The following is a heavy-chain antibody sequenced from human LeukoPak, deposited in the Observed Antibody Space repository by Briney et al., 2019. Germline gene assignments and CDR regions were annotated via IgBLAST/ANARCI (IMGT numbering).Heavy chain of an antibody. V-gene: IGHV4-34*01. CDR1: GGSFSAYY. J-gene: IGHJ4*02. D-gene: IGHD3-16*01. CDR2: INHSGSI. CDR3: AMVVWGSYFDY. Sequence: SETLSLTCAVYGGSFSAYYWSVIRQPPGKGLEWIGEINHSGSINYNPSLKSRVTTSVDTPKNQFSLKLSSVTAADTAVYYCAMVVWGSYFDYWGQGTLVTVSS.